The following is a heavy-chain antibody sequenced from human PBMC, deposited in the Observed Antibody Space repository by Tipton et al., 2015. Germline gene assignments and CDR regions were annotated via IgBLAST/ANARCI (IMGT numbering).Heavy chain of an antibody. CDR3: ARAYYFDSRAAYYFDD. Sequence: GLVKPSETLSLTCTVSGFSVSSSSYYWSWMRQAPGKGLECIGYVYYVGITTHNLSLGSRVTMSVDVSKNQFSLKLSSVTAADSAVYYCARAYYFDSRAAYYFDDWGQGIPVSVSS. CDR2: VYYVGIT. D-gene: IGHD3-22*01. V-gene: IGHV4-61*01. J-gene: IGHJ4*02. CDR1: GFSVSSSSYY.